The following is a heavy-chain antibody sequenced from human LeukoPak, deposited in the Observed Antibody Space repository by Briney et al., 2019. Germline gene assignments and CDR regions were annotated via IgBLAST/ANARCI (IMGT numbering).Heavy chain of an antibody. D-gene: IGHD5-12*01. Sequence: PGGSLRLSCAASGFTFSSYGMNWVRQAPGKGLEWVSYISSSGSTIYYADSVKGRFTISRDNAKNSLYLQMNSLRAEDTAVYYCARGSGYDSEDDYWGQGTLVTVSS. CDR3: ARGSGYDSEDDY. V-gene: IGHV3-48*03. CDR2: ISSSGSTI. J-gene: IGHJ4*02. CDR1: GFTFSSYG.